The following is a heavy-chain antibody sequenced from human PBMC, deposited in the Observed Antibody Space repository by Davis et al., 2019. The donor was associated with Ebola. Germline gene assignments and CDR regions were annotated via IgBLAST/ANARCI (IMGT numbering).Heavy chain of an antibody. Sequence: ASVKVSCKASGYTFTSYGISWVRQAPGQGLEWMGWISAYNGNTNYAQKLQGRVTMTTDTSTSTACMELRSLRSDDTAVYYCARDVSMVQGVIEKDYWGQGTLVTVSS. V-gene: IGHV1-18*01. CDR1: GYTFTSYG. CDR2: ISAYNGNT. CDR3: ARDVSMVQGVIEKDY. D-gene: IGHD3-10*01. J-gene: IGHJ4*02.